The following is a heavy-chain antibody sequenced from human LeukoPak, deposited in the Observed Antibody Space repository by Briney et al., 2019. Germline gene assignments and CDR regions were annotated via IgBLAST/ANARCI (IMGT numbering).Heavy chain of an antibody. V-gene: IGHV3-30*02. CDR2: IRYDGSNK. CDR3: ARSFILPPMYYYYYMDV. Sequence: GGSLRLSCAASGFTFSSYGMHWVRQAPGKGLEWVAFIRYDGSNKYYADSVKGRFTISRDNSKNTLYLQMNSQRAEDTAVYYCARSFILPPMYYYYYMDVWGKGTTVTVSS. J-gene: IGHJ6*03. CDR1: GFTFSSYG. D-gene: IGHD3-10*01.